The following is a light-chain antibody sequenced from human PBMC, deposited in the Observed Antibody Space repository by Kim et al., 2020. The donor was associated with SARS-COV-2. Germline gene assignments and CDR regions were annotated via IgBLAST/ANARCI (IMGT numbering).Light chain of an antibody. CDR3: MQALQPPLT. J-gene: IGKJ5*01. V-gene: IGKV2-28*01. CDR2: FGS. Sequence: EPASISCRSSQSLRCKGNNCLDWSLQKPGQSPQLLIYFGSNRASGVPDRISGSGSGTDFTLQISRVEAEDVGVYYCMQALQPPLTFGQGTRLEIK. CDR1: QSLRCKGNNC.